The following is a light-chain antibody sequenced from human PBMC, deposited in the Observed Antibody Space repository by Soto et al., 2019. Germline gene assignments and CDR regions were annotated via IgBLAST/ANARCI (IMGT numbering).Light chain of an antibody. CDR2: SDS. J-gene: IGLJ2*01. V-gene: IGLV1-44*01. CDR1: GSNIGTNT. CDR3: AAWDDTLKGPV. Sequence: QSVLTQPPSASGTPGQRVTISCSGSGSNIGTNTVNWYQQLPGTAPKLLIYSDSQRPSGVPDRFSGSKSGTSASLAISGLQSEDEADYSCAAWDDTLKGPVFGGGTKLTV.